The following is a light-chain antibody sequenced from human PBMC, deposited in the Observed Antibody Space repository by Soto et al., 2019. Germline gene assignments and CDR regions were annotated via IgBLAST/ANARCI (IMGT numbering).Light chain of an antibody. CDR2: GAF. CDR1: QTISSW. Sequence: TQSPSTLSGSVGDRVTITCRASQTISSWLAWYQQKPGQAPRVLIYGAFSRSAGIPDRFSGSGSGTDFTLTISRLEPEDFAVYYCQQYGRSPSTFGQGTKVEIK. V-gene: IGKV3-20*01. J-gene: IGKJ1*01. CDR3: QQYGRSPST.